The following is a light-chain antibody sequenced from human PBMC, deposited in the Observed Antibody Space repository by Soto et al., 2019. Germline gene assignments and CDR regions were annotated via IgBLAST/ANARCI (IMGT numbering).Light chain of an antibody. CDR3: QQSYSMPWT. CDR2: VAS. Sequence: DIQMTQSACSVSASVGDIVPITCRASQSSSRYLNWYQQKAGKAPKLLIYVASSLQSGVPSRFSGSGSGTDFTLTIRSLQPEDSATYYCQQSYSMPWTFAQGTKVDIK. J-gene: IGKJ1*01. V-gene: IGKV1-39*01. CDR1: QSSSRY.